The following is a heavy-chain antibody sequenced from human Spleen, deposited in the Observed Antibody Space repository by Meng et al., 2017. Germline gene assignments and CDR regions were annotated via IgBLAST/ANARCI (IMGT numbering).Heavy chain of an antibody. V-gene: IGHV4-39*07. Sequence: SETLSLTCTVSGGSISSGSYYWSWIRQPPGKGLEWIGSIYYSGSTYYNPSLKSRVTISVDTSKNQFSLKLSSVTAADTAVYYCASYRLAAAGNDYFDYWGQGTLVTVSS. D-gene: IGHD6-13*01. J-gene: IGHJ4*02. CDR3: ASYRLAAAGNDYFDY. CDR2: IYYSGST. CDR1: GGSISSGSYY.